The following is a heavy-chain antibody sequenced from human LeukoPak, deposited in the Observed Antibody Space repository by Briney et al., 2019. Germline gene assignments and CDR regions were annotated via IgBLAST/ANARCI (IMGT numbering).Heavy chain of an antibody. V-gene: IGHV4-59*01. J-gene: IGHJ3*02. Sequence: SETLSLTCTVSGGSISSYYWSWIRQPPGKGLEWIGYIYYSGSTNYNPSLKSRVTISVDTSKNQFSLKLSSVTAADTAVYYCAREVWVRDGGYCDSSGFLDAFDIWGQGTMVTVSS. D-gene: IGHD3-22*01. CDR2: IYYSGST. CDR1: GGSISSYY. CDR3: AREVWVRDGGYCDSSGFLDAFDI.